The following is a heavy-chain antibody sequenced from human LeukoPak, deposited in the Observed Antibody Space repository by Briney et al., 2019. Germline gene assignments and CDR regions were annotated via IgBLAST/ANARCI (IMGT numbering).Heavy chain of an antibody. CDR2: INSGGIST. CDR3: ARETYGDYAIDY. J-gene: IGHJ4*02. V-gene: IGHV3-74*01. CDR1: GFTFSSHW. Sequence: GGSLRLSCAASGFTFSSHWMHWVRQTPGKGLVWVSRINSGGISTNYADPVKGRFTISRDNAKNTLYLQMNSLRAEDTAVYYCARETYGDYAIDYWGQGTLVTASS. D-gene: IGHD4-17*01.